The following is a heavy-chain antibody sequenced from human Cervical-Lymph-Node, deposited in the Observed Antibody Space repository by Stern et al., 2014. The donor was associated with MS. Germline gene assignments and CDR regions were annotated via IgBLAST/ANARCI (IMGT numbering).Heavy chain of an antibody. V-gene: IGHV1-24*01. Sequence: VQLVQSGAEVMKPGASVKVSCKVSGYTLTDISMHWVRQAPGKGLEWMGGYDPQHGETDYAEKIQGRVTMAEDRYTDNAYMDLKSLRSDDTAVYYCATHRGRVTYYYGLDVWGQGTTVTVSS. D-gene: IGHD2-21*02. CDR2: YDPQHGET. CDR3: ATHRGRVTYYYGLDV. J-gene: IGHJ6*02. CDR1: GYTLTDIS.